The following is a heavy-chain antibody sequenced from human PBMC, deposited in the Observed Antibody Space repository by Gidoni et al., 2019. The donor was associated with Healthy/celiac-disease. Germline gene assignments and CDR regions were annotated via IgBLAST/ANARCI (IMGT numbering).Heavy chain of an antibody. CDR2: IFSNDEK. CDR1: GFSLSNARMG. Sequence: HVTLKESGPVLVKPTATLTLTCTVSGFSLSNARMGVSWIRQPPGKALEWIAHIFSNDEKSYRTSLKSRLTISKDTSKSQVVLTMTNMEPVDTATYYCARTYYYDSSGYGYLDYWGQGTLVTVSS. J-gene: IGHJ4*02. V-gene: IGHV2-26*01. D-gene: IGHD3-22*01. CDR3: ARTYYYDSSGYGYLDY.